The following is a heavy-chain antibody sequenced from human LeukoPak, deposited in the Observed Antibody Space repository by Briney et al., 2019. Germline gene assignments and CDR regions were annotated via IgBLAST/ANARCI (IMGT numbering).Heavy chain of an antibody. D-gene: IGHD3-22*01. V-gene: IGHV4-31*03. CDR3: ARGTYYYDSSGYYEEYYFDY. J-gene: IGHJ4*02. CDR2: IYYSGST. CDR1: GVSISSGGYY. Sequence: SETLSLTCTVSGVSISSGGYYWRWIRQHPGKGLEWIGYIYYSGSTYYNPSLKSRVTISVDTSKNQFSLKLSSVTAADTAVYYCARGTYYYDSSGYYEEYYFDYWGQGTLVTVSS.